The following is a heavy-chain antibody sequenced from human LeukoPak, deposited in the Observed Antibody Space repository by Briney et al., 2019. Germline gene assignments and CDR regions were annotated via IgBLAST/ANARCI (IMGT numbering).Heavy chain of an antibody. V-gene: IGHV3-9*01. D-gene: IGHD6-13*01. CDR2: ISWNSGSI. CDR1: GFTFDDYA. CDR3: AKGIAAAGNGWFDH. J-gene: IGHJ5*02. Sequence: GRSLRLSCAASGFTFDDYAMHWVRHAPGKGLEWVSGISWNSGSIGYADSVKGRFTISRDNAKNSLYLQMNSLRAEDTALYYCAKGIAAAGNGWFDHWGQGTLVTVSS.